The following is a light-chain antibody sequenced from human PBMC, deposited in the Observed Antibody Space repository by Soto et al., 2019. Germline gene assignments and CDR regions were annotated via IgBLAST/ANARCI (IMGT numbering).Light chain of an antibody. CDR3: QQYGSSPFT. V-gene: IGKV3-20*01. Sequence: EIVLTQSPGTLSLSPGERATLSCRASQSVTINYLAWYQQKPGQAPRLLVYGASTRATGIPDRFSGSGSGTHFTLTISRLEPEDFAVYYCQQYGSSPFTFGPGTKVDIK. J-gene: IGKJ3*01. CDR1: QSVTINY. CDR2: GAS.